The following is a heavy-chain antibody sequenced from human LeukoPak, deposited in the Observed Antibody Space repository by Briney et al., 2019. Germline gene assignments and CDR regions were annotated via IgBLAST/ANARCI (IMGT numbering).Heavy chain of an antibody. Sequence: SETLSLTCAVSGYSISSGYYWGWIRQPPGKGLEWIGSIYHSGSTYYNPSLKSRVTISVDTSKNQFSLKLSSVTAADTAVYYCARWSCSSTSCYYDYWGQGTLVTVSS. V-gene: IGHV4-38-2*01. CDR2: IYHSGST. D-gene: IGHD2-2*01. CDR3: ARWSCSSTSCYYDY. CDR1: GYSISSGYY. J-gene: IGHJ4*02.